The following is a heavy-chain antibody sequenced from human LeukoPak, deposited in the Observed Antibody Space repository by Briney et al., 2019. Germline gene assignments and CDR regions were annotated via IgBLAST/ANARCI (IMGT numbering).Heavy chain of an antibody. CDR3: AKTAYTQDYYYMDV. V-gene: IGHV3-23*01. CDR2: ISSTGGTT. D-gene: IGHD1-1*01. CDR1: GITFSSYG. J-gene: IGHJ6*03. Sequence: GGSLRLSCAASGITFSSYGMSWVRQAPGKGLEWVSSISSTGGTTYYADSVKGRFTISRDNSKNTLYLQMNSLRAEDTAVYYCAKTAYTQDYYYMDVWGKGTTVTVSS.